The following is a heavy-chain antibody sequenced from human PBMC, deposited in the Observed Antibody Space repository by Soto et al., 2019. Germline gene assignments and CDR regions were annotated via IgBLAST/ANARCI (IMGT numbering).Heavy chain of an antibody. J-gene: IGHJ4*02. CDR1: GFTFSSYN. CDR3: ARVGYYDTTGPDY. V-gene: IGHV3-48*02. Sequence: EVQLVESGGGLMWPGGSLRLSCAASGFTFSSYNMNWVRQAPGKGLEWLSYITSSSSIIYYADSVKGRFTISRDNAKNSLYLQMNRLRDEVSAVYYCARVGYYDTTGPDYWGQGTLVTVSS. CDR2: ITSSSSII. D-gene: IGHD3-22*01.